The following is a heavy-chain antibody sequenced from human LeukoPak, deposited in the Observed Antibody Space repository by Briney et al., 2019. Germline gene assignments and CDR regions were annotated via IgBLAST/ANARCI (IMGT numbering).Heavy chain of an antibody. CDR2: IYYSGST. CDR3: ARVIDFWSGYFDY. Sequence: PSETLSLTCTVSGGSISSYYWSWIRQPPGKGLEWIGYIYYSGSTNYNPSLKSRVTISVDTSKNQFSLKLSSVTAAGTAVYYCARVIDFWSGYFDYWGQGTLVTVSS. V-gene: IGHV4-59*01. CDR1: GGSISSYY. D-gene: IGHD3-3*01. J-gene: IGHJ4*02.